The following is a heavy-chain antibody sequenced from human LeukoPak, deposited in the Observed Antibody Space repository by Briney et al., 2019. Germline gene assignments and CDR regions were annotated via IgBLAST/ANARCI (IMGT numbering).Heavy chain of an antibody. J-gene: IGHJ4*02. Sequence: GESLKISCKASGYSFTNYWIGWVRQVPGKGLEWMGIIYPDDSDTRYSPPFQGHVTISADKSISTTYLQWSSLKASDTAMYYCARPSGDSEEVFDYWGQGTLVTVSS. V-gene: IGHV5-51*01. D-gene: IGHD4-17*01. CDR3: ARPSGDSEEVFDY. CDR1: GYSFTNYW. CDR2: IYPDDSDT.